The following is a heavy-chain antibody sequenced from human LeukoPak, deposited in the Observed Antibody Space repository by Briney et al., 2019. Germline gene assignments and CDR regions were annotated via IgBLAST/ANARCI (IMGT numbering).Heavy chain of an antibody. CDR3: ARMRGKYSNWFDP. Sequence: PSETLSLTCTVSGGSISSYYWSWIRQPPGKGLEWIGYIYYSGSTNYNPSLKSRVTISVDTSKNQFSLKLSSVTAADTAVYYCARMRGKYSNWFDPWGQGTLVTVSS. J-gene: IGHJ5*02. D-gene: IGHD2-21*01. CDR1: GGSISSYY. CDR2: IYYSGST. V-gene: IGHV4-59*01.